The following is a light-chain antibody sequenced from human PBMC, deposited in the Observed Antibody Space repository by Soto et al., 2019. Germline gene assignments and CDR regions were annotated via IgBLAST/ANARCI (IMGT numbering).Light chain of an antibody. V-gene: IGLV1-40*01. CDR3: QSYDSSLSNWV. CDR1: SSNIGAGYD. J-gene: IGLJ3*02. Sequence: QSVLTQPPSVSGAPGQRVTISCTGSSSNIGAGYDVHWYQQLPGTAPKLLIYGNSNRRSGVPDRLSGSKSGPSASLAITGLQAEDEADYDCQSYDSSLSNWVFGGGTKLTVL. CDR2: GNS.